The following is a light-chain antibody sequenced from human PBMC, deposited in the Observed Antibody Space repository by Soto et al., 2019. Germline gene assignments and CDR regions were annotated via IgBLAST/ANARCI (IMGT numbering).Light chain of an antibody. Sequence: EIVLTQSVGTLSLSPRERATLSFRVSQSVSSSYLAWYQQKPGQAPRLLIYGGSSRATGIPDRFSGSGSGTDFTLTISRLEAEDFAVYYCQQSGRSRLTFGGGTKVDVK. CDR1: QSVSSSY. CDR2: GGS. V-gene: IGKV3-20*01. J-gene: IGKJ4*01. CDR3: QQSGRSRLT.